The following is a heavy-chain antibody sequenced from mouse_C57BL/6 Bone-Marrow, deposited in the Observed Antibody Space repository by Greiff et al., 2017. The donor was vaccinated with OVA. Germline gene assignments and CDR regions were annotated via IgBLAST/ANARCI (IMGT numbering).Heavy chain of an antibody. D-gene: IGHD4-1*01. CDR2: ISYDGSN. J-gene: IGHJ2*01. V-gene: IGHV3-6*01. CDR3: ARDPGTGFDY. CDR1: GYSITSGYY. Sequence: EVKLMESGPGLVKPSQSLSLTCSVTGYSITSGYYWNWIRQFPGNKLEWMGYISYDGSNNYNPSLKNRISITRDTSKNQFFLKLNSVTTEDTATYYCARDPGTGFDYWGQGTTLTVSS.